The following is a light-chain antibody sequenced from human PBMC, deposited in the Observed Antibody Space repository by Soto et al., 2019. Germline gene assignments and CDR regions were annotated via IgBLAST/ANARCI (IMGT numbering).Light chain of an antibody. CDR2: AAS. V-gene: IGKV3D-15*01. Sequence: EVVMTQSPATLSVSPGERATLSCRASQSVSSNLAWYQQKPGQAPRLLISAASTRATGIPARFSGSGSGTEFTLTINSLQSEDFAVYYCKQYNNWPLTFGGGTKVEIK. CDR3: KQYNNWPLT. CDR1: QSVSSN. J-gene: IGKJ4*01.